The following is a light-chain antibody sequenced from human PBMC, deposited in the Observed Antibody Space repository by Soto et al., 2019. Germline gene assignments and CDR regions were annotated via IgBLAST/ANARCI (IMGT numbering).Light chain of an antibody. CDR2: TNN. Sequence: QSALTQPPSASGTPGQRATISCSGSSSNIGSNYVYWYQHLPGTTPKLLIYTNNQRPSGVPDRFSGSKSGTSASLAISGLRSEDEADYYCAAWDDSLSGVVFGGGTKLTVL. CDR3: AAWDDSLSGVV. V-gene: IGLV1-47*02. CDR1: SSNIGSNY. J-gene: IGLJ2*01.